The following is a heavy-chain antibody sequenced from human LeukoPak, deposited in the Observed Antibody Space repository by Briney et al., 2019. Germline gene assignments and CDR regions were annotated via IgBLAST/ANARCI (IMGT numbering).Heavy chain of an antibody. Sequence: PSETLSLTCTASGDSIRTYYWSWIRQSPGKGLEWIGFIYFTGSTNYNPSLKSRITISVDSSKNQFSLKLDSVPAADTAVYYCARHCSSGTCAFDVWGRGTMVTVSS. CDR2: IYFTGST. J-gene: IGHJ3*01. CDR3: ARHCSSGTCAFDV. V-gene: IGHV4-59*08. D-gene: IGHD6-13*01. CDR1: GDSIRTYY.